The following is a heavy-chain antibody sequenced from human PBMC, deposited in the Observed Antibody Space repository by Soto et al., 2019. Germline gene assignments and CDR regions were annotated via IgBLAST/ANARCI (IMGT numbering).Heavy chain of an antibody. CDR1: GLTFGGRA. Sequence: GSLRLSCVASGLTFGGRAMSWVRQAPGEGLQWVATITDNGGDAKYADSVRGRFVISRDNSKKTLYLQMNSLGVEDTAVYYCARGPYRNTYNWFDSWGQGTLVTVSS. CDR3: ARGPYRNTYNWFDS. CDR2: ITDNGGDA. J-gene: IGHJ5*02. V-gene: IGHV3-23*01. D-gene: IGHD5-12*01.